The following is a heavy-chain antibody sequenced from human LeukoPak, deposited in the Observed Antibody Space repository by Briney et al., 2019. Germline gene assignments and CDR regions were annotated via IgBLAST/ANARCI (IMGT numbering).Heavy chain of an antibody. CDR1: GYTFTGYC. Sequence: SVKVSCKASGYTFTGYCMHWVRQAPGQGLEWMGWINPNSGGTNYAQKFQGRVTMTRDTSISTAYMELSRLRSDDTAVYYCARENGDYWTRNYYYGMDVWGQGTTVTVSS. J-gene: IGHJ6*02. V-gene: IGHV1-2*02. D-gene: IGHD4-17*01. CDR3: ARENGDYWTRNYYYGMDV. CDR2: INPNSGGT.